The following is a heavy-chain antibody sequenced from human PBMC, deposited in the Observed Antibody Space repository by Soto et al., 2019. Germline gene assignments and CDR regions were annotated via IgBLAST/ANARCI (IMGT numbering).Heavy chain of an antibody. D-gene: IGHD4-17*01. Sequence: SVKVSCKASGGTFSSYTISWVRQAPGQGLEWMGRIIPILGIANYAQKFQGRVTITADKSTSTAYMELSSLRSEDTAVYYCARGAYGDYVSDLFDYWGQGTLVTVSS. CDR3: ARGAYGDYVSDLFDY. V-gene: IGHV1-69*02. CDR1: GGTFSSYT. J-gene: IGHJ4*02. CDR2: IIPILGIA.